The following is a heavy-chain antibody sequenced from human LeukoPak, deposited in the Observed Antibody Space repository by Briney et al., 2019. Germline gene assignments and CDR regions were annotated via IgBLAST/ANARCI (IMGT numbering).Heavy chain of an antibody. D-gene: IGHD7-27*01. Sequence: SETLSLTCTVSGDFITASYWSWIRQPPGKGLEWIGYVYYSGSTEYNPSLRSRVTISLEMSKHQFSLNVTSVTAADTAVYYCATNTGTVFDYWRQGALVTVSS. V-gene: IGHV4-59*01. CDR2: VYYSGST. J-gene: IGHJ4*02. CDR3: ATNTGTVFDY. CDR1: GDFITASY.